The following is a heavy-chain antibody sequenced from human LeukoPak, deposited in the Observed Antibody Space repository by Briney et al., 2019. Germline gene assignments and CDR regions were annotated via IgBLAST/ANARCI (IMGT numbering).Heavy chain of an antibody. CDR3: ARDGGHSTDLDY. V-gene: IGHV3-7*01. J-gene: IGHJ4*02. D-gene: IGHD2-8*02. CDR1: GFTFSRHW. CDR2: IKQDGSER. Sequence: GGSLRLSCATSGFTFSRHWMSWVRQAPGEGPEWVANIKQDGSERYYVHSVKGRFTISRDNAKNSLYLQMNSLRAEDTAVYYCARDGGHSTDLDYWGQGIPVTVSS.